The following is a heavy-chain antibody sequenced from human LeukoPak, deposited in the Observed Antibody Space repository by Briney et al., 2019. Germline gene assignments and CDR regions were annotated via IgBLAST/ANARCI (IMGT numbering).Heavy chain of an antibody. J-gene: IGHJ5*02. D-gene: IGHD2-2*02. CDR3: ARSNIVVVPAAITDWFDP. V-gene: IGHV4-39*01. CDR1: GGSISSSSYY. CDR2: IYYSGST. Sequence: SETLSLTCTVSGGSISSSSYYWGWIRQPPGKGLEWIESIYYSGSTYYNPSLKSRVTISVDTSKNQFSLKLSSVTAADTAVYYCARSNIVVVPAAITDWFDPWGQGTLVTVSS.